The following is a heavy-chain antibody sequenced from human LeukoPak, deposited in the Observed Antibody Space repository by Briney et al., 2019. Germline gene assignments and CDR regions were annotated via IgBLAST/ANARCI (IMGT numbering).Heavy chain of an antibody. CDR3: ARGRGPYGWFGP. CDR1: GFTSSDYW. Sequence: GGSLRLSCAASGFTSSDYWMHWVRHAPGKGLVWVSRMNSAGTTTNYADSVKGRFTISRDTAKNTLYLQMNSLRAEDTAVYYCARGRGPYGWFGPWGQGTLVIVSS. D-gene: IGHD3-10*01. CDR2: MNSAGTTT. V-gene: IGHV3-74*01. J-gene: IGHJ5*02.